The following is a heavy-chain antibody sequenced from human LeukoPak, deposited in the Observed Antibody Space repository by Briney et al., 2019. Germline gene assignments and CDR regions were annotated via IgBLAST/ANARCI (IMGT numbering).Heavy chain of an antibody. CDR2: IIPIFGTA. J-gene: IGHJ6*03. CDR3: AVSGYDLTSTYYYYYYYMDV. CDR1: GGTFSSYA. V-gene: IGHV1-69*01. D-gene: IGHD5-12*01. Sequence: GASVKVSCKASGGTFSSYAISWVRQAPGQGLEWMGGIIPIFGTANYAQKFQGRVTITADESTSTAYMELSSLRSEDTAVYYCAVSGYDLTSTYYYYYYYMDVWGKGTTVTISS.